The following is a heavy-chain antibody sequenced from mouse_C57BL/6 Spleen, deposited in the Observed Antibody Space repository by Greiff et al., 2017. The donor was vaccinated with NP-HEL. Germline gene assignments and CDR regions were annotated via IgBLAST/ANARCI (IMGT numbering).Heavy chain of an antibody. J-gene: IGHJ1*03. CDR3: ARPLTGEGYFDV. CDR2: ISSGGSYT. V-gene: IGHV5-6*01. Sequence: VQLKQSGGDLVKPGGSLKLSCAASGFTFSSYGMSWVRQTPDKRLEWVATISSGGSYTYYPDSVKGRFTISRDNAKNTLYLQMSSLKSEDTAMYYCARPLTGEGYFDVWGTGTTVTVSS. D-gene: IGHD4-1*01. CDR1: GFTFSSYG.